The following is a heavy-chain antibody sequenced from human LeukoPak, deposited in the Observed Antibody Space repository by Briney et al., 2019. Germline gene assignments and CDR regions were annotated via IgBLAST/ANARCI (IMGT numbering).Heavy chain of an antibody. V-gene: IGHV3-21*01. J-gene: IGHJ6*03. Sequence: GGSLRLSCAASGFTFSSYSMNWVRQAPGKGLEWVSSISSSSSYIYYADSVKGRFNISRDNAKNSLYLQMNSLRAEDTAVYYCARDSYCSSTRCYFGYYYMDVWGKGTTVTVSS. CDR1: GFTFSSYS. CDR2: ISSSSSYI. D-gene: IGHD2-2*01. CDR3: ARDSYCSSTRCYFGYYYMDV.